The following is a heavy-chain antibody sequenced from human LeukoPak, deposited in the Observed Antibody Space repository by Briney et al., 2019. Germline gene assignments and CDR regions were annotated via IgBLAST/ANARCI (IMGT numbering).Heavy chain of an antibody. D-gene: IGHD1-26*01. V-gene: IGHV3-23*01. CDR2: ITTSDGNT. J-gene: IGHJ4*02. Sequence: GGSLRLSCAASGFTFSSYTMSWVRQAPGKGLEWVSTITTSDGNTYYADSVKGRFTVSRDNAKNSLYLQMSSLRAEDTAIYCCARDVPLMGASKTRYFDYWGQGTLVTVSS. CDR1: GFTFSSYT. CDR3: ARDVPLMGASKTRYFDY.